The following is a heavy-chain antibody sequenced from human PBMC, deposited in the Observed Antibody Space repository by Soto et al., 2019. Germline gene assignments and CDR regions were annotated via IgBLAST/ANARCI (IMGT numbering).Heavy chain of an antibody. V-gene: IGHV3-66*01. CDR1: GFTVSTYH. Sequence: GGSLRLSCAASGFTVSTYHMSWVRQAPGKGLEWVSVIYSAGSADFADSVKVRFTISRDNSKNTLYLQMNSLRAEDTAVYYCARDNPTRGGGAFDIWGQGTMVTVSS. D-gene: IGHD3-16*01. CDR2: IYSAGSA. CDR3: ARDNPTRGGGAFDI. J-gene: IGHJ3*02.